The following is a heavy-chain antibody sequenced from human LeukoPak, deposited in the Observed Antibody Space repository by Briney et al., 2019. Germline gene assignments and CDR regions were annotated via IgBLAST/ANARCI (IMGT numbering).Heavy chain of an antibody. CDR2: IQYSGST. CDR1: GGSISGYY. D-gene: IGHD3-22*01. V-gene: IGHV4-59*08. CDR3: ARHFTYYYDSSGYPRDAFDI. J-gene: IGHJ3*02. Sequence: SETLSLTCTVSGGSISGYYWSWIRQSPGKGLVWIGYIQYSGSTNYNPSLKSRVTISVDMSKNQFSLKLSSVTAADTALYYCARHFTYYYDSSGYPRDAFDIWGQGTMVTVSS.